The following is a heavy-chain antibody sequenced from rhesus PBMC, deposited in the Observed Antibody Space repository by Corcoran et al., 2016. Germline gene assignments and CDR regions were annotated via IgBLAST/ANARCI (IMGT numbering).Heavy chain of an antibody. D-gene: IGHD4-29*01. Sequence: EVQLVESGGGLAKPGGSLRLSCAASGFTFSSYWMNWVRQTPGKGLEWISAINSGGGSTYYEDSVKGRFTISRDNSKNTLSLQMNSLRAEDTAVYYCAKNYGSNYFDYWGQGVLVTVSS. CDR3: AKNYGSNYFDY. CDR2: INSGGGST. V-gene: IGHV3S42*01. J-gene: IGHJ4*01. CDR1: GFTFSSYW.